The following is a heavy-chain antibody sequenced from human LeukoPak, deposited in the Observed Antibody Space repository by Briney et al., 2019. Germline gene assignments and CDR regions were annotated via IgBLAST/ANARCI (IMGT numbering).Heavy chain of an antibody. CDR1: GYTFNTYG. CDR3: ARDTVAIFGVVTVTPFDY. Sequence: ASVKVSCKASGYTFNTYGISWVRQAPGQGLEWMGWISAYKGNTNYAQKLQGRVTMTTDTSTSTAYMELRSLRSDDTAVYYCARDTVAIFGVVTVTPFDYWGQGTLVTVSS. V-gene: IGHV1-18*01. J-gene: IGHJ4*02. D-gene: IGHD3-3*01. CDR2: ISAYKGNT.